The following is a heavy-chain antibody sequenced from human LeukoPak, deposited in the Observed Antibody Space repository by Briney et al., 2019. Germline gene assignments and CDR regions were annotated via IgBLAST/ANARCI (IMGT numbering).Heavy chain of an antibody. CDR1: GDSVSSNSAG. J-gene: IGHJ4*02. Sequence: SQTLSLTCAISGDSVSSNSAGWNWIRQSPSRGLEWLGRTYYRSKWYNDYVVSVKSRITISPDTSKNQFSLQLNFVTPEDTAVYYCARDRDLLFDSWGQETLVTVSS. D-gene: IGHD1-26*01. CDR3: ARDRDLLFDS. V-gene: IGHV6-1*01. CDR2: TYYRSKWYN.